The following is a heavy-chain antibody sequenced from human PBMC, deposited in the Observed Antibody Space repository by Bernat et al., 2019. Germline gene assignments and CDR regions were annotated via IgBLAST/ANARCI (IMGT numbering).Heavy chain of an antibody. V-gene: IGHV3-21*05. D-gene: IGHD6-19*01. CDR1: GFTFSSYS. CDR2: ISSSSYI. J-gene: IGHJ6*03. CDR3: ARVHSSGWYVVPYYYYYMDV. Sequence: EVQLVESGGGLVKPGGSLRLSCAASGFTFSSYSMNWVRQAPGKGLEWVSYISSSSYIYDADSVKGRFTISRDNAKNSLYLQMNSMRAEDTAVYYCARVHSSGWYVVPYYYYYMDVWGKGTTVTVSS.